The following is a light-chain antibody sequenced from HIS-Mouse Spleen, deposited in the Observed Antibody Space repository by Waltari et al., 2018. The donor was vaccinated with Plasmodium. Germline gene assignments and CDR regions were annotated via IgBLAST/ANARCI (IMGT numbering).Light chain of an antibody. CDR1: RSDIGGYNY. Sequence: QSALTQPPSASGSPAQSVTISCPGTRSDIGGYNYVSWYQQHPGKAPNLMIYEVSKRPSGVPDRFSGSKSGNTASLTVSGLQAEDEADYYCSSYAGSNNLVFGGGTKLTVL. CDR2: EVS. V-gene: IGLV2-8*01. J-gene: IGLJ2*01. CDR3: SSYAGSNNLV.